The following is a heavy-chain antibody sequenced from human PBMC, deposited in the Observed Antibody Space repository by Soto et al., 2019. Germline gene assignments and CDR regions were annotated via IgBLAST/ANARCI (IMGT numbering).Heavy chain of an antibody. J-gene: IGHJ6*02. CDR1: EGTFSSYA. CDR2: IIPIFGTA. CDR3: ASDDCSGGSCGNYYYYGMDV. V-gene: IGHV1-69*13. Sequence: SVKVSCKASEGTFSSYAISWVRQAPGQGLGWMGGIIPIFGTANYAQKFQGRVTITADESTSTAYMELSSLRSEDTAVYYCASDDCSGGSCGNYYYYGMDVWGQGTTVTVSS. D-gene: IGHD2-15*01.